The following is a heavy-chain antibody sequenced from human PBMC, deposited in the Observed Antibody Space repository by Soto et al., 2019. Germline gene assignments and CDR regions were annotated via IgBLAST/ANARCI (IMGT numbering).Heavy chain of an antibody. CDR1: GGTFSSYT. CDR3: ACSRKGVVVPAANWFDP. D-gene: IGHD2-2*01. Sequence: QVQLVQSGAEVKKPGSSVKVSCKASGGTFSSYTISWVRQAPGQGLEWMGRIIPILGIANYAQKFQGRVTITADKSTSTAYMELSSLRSEDTAVYYCACSRKGVVVPAANWFDPWGQGTLVTVSA. CDR2: IIPILGIA. V-gene: IGHV1-69*02. J-gene: IGHJ5*02.